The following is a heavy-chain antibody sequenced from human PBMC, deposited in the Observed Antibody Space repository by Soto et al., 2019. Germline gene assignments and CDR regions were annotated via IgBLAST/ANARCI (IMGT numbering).Heavy chain of an antibody. CDR1: GFTFSSYA. Sequence: HLGGSLRLSCAASGFTFSSYAMHWVRQAPGKGLEWVAVMSYDGSNKYYADSVKGRFTISRDNSKNTLFLQMNSLRAEDTAVYYCAKEGYYDSSGYFHYWFDPWGQGTLVTVSS. CDR2: MSYDGSNK. D-gene: IGHD3-22*01. V-gene: IGHV3-30-3*02. CDR3: AKEGYYDSSGYFHYWFDP. J-gene: IGHJ5*02.